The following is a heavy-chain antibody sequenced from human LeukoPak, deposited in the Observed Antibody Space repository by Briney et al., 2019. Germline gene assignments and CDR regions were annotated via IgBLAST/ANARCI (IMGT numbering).Heavy chain of an antibody. J-gene: IGHJ3*02. D-gene: IGHD3-22*01. CDR3: ARAVLRYYDSSGIDAFDI. CDR1: GFTFDAYG. V-gene: IGHV3-20*04. Sequence: VGSLRLSCAASGFTFDAYGMSWVRQAPGKGLEWVSGINWNGGSTGYADSVKGRFTISRHNAKNSLYLQMHSLRAEDTALYYCARAVLRYYDSSGIDAFDIWGQGTMVTVSS. CDR2: INWNGGST.